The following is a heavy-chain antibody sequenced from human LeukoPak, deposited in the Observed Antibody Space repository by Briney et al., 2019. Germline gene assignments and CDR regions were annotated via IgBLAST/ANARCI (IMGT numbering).Heavy chain of an antibody. CDR3: AKDFSAGDYGPPYDAVDI. CDR2: ISYDGTNK. V-gene: IGHV3-30*18. Sequence: GRSLRLSCAPSGFTFSTYGIHWVRQAPGKGLDWVAVISYDGTNKYYAGSVKGRFTISRDNPKNTLYLQMNSLRAEGTAVYYCAKDFSAGDYGPPYDAVDIWGQGTMVTVSS. D-gene: IGHD4/OR15-4a*01. CDR1: GFTFSTYG. J-gene: IGHJ3*02.